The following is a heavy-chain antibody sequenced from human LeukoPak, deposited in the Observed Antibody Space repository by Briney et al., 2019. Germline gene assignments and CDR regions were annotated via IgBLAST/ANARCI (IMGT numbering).Heavy chain of an antibody. CDR1: GFRFNRFS. V-gene: IGHV3-7*01. CDR3: ASVDFVNNAHYHYYLPN. J-gene: IGHJ4*02. Sequence: GGSLRLSCAASGFRFNRFSMSWVRQTPGKGLEWVANIKQDGSQKEYADSVKGRFAISRDNANNFLDLQMNSLRAEDTGVYYCASVDFVNNAHYHYYLPNWGQGTRVTVSS. CDR2: IKQDGSQK. D-gene: IGHD2/OR15-2a*01.